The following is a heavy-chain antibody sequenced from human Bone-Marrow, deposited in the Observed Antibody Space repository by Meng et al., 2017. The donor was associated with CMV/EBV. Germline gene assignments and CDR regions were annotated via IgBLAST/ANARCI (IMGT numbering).Heavy chain of an antibody. V-gene: IGHV3-9*01. Sequence: SLKISCAASGFTFDDYAMHWVRQAPGKGLEWVSGISWNSGSIGYADSVKGRFTISRDNAKNSLYLQMNSLRAEDTALYYCAKEAAAGTDFDYWGQGTRVTGYS. CDR2: ISWNSGSI. D-gene: IGHD6-13*01. CDR1: GFTFDDYA. J-gene: IGHJ4*02. CDR3: AKEAAAGTDFDY.